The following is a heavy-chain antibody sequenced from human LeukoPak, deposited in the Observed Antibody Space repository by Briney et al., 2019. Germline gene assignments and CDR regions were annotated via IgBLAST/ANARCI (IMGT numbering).Heavy chain of an antibody. CDR3: ARLRGGYSYGHYGMDV. CDR2: INHSGST. CDR1: GGSISSGGYY. V-gene: IGHV4-30-2*06. J-gene: IGHJ6*02. D-gene: IGHD5-18*01. Sequence: SQTLSLTCTVSGGSISSGGYYWSWIRQSPGKGLEWIGEINHSGSTNYNPSLKSRVTISVDTSKNQFSLKLSSVTAADTAVYYCARLRGGYSYGHYGMDVWGQGTTVTVSS.